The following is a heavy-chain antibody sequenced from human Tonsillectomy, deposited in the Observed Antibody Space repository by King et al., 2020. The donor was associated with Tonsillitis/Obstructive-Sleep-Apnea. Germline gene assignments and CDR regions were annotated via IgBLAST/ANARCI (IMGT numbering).Heavy chain of an antibody. CDR2: INPSGST. V-gene: IGHV4-34*01. D-gene: IGHD2-2*01. CDR1: GGSFSGYY. J-gene: IGHJ4*02. Sequence: VQLQQWGAGLLKPSATLSLTCAVYGGSFSGYYWSWIRQPPGKGLEWIGEINPSGSTNYYPSLKSRVTISVDTSKNQFYLKLSSVTAADTAVYYCASFLYCSSTSCFDYWGRGTLVTVSS. CDR3: ASFLYCSSTSCFDY.